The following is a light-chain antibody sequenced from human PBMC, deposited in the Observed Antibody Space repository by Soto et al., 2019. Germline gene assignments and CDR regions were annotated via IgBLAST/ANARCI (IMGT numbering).Light chain of an antibody. CDR2: GTS. CDR3: QHYGSSPKYT. CDR1: QGVRSNY. Sequence: EIMLTQSPGTLSLSPGERATLSCRASQGVRSNYLAWYQQKPGQAPRLLIYGTSSRAPGIPDRFSGSGSGTDFTLTISRLEPEDFAMYYCQHYGSSPKYTFGQGTKLEIK. V-gene: IGKV3-20*01. J-gene: IGKJ2*01.